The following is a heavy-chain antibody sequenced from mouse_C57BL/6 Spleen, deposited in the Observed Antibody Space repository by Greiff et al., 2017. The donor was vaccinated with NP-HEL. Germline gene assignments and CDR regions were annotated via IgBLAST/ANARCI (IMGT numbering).Heavy chain of an antibody. CDR3: VSQSFYYYGAMDY. CDR1: GFSFNTYA. CDR2: IRSKSNNYAT. Sequence: EVQGVESGGGLVQPKGSLKLSCAASGFSFNTYAMNWVRQAPGKGLEWVARIRSKSNNYATYYADSVKDRFTISRDDSESMLYLQMNNLKTEDTAMYYCVSQSFYYYGAMDYWGQGTSVTVSS. D-gene: IGHD1-1*01. J-gene: IGHJ4*01. V-gene: IGHV10-1*01.